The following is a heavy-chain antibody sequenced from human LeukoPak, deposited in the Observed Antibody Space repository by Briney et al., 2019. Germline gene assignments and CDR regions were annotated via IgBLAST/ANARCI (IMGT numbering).Heavy chain of an antibody. CDR3: ARVGFIAAAAPFDY. V-gene: IGHV4-61*05. Sequence: PSETLSLTCTVSGGSISSSNYYWGWIRRPPGKGLEWIVYIYYSGSTNYNPSLKSRVTISVDTSKNQFSLKLSSVTAADTAVYYCARVGFIAAAAPFDYWGQGTLVTVSS. CDR1: GGSISSSNYY. CDR2: IYYSGST. J-gene: IGHJ4*02. D-gene: IGHD6-13*01.